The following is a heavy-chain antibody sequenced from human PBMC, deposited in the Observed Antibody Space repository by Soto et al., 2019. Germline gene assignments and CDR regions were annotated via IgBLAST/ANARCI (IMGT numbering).Heavy chain of an antibody. J-gene: IGHJ4*02. Sequence: SGPTLVNPTQTLTLTCTFSGFSLSTGGMGVGWIRQPPGKALEWLALIYWDGDRRYRPSLMSRLTIAKDTSKNQVVLTMTDMDPVDTATYYCARMIFGRNVYYFDYWGRGTLVTVSS. D-gene: IGHD3-3*01. V-gene: IGHV2-5*02. CDR3: ARMIFGRNVYYFDY. CDR1: GFSLSTGGMG. CDR2: IYWDGDR.